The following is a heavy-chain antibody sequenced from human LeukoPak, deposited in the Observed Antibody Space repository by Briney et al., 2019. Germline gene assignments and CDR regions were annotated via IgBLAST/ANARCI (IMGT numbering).Heavy chain of an antibody. CDR2: ISGSGGTA. Sequence: GGSLRLSCAASGFTFSIYVMSWVRQAPGKGLEWVSAISGSGGTAYYADSVKGRFTISRDNSKNTLYLQMNSLRAEDTAVYYCAKDIRYYDSSGYYSSDAFDIWGQGTMVTVSS. D-gene: IGHD3-22*01. V-gene: IGHV3-23*01. CDR3: AKDIRYYDSSGYYSSDAFDI. CDR1: GFTFSIYV. J-gene: IGHJ3*02.